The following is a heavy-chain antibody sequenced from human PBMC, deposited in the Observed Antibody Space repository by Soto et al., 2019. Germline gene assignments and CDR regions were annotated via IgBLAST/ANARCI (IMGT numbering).Heavy chain of an antibody. D-gene: IGHD3-22*01. V-gene: IGHV3-48*03. CDR1: GFIFSSYE. J-gene: IGHJ3*02. Sequence: GGSLRLSCAASGFIFSSYEMNWVRQAPGKVLEWVSYISAIGSTIYYAYSVKGRFTISRDNAENSLYLQMNSLRAEDTAVYYCARGPPLYYDSSGYYSHAFDIWGRGTMVTVS. CDR3: ARGPPLYYDSSGYYSHAFDI. CDR2: ISAIGSTI.